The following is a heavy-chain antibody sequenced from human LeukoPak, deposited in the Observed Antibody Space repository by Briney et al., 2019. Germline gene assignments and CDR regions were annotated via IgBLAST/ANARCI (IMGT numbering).Heavy chain of an antibody. CDR3: SPLRYFDWLFGDF. D-gene: IGHD3-9*01. V-gene: IGHV3-48*03. Sequence: GGSLRLSGAASGFSFSSNEMNWIGQAPGKGLEWVSYIGDSGSLIYYADSVKGRFTISRDNAKKSVYLQMNSLSADDTAVYYCSPLRYFDWLFGDFWGRGTPVTVSS. CDR1: GFSFSSNE. J-gene: IGHJ4*02. CDR2: IGDSGSLI.